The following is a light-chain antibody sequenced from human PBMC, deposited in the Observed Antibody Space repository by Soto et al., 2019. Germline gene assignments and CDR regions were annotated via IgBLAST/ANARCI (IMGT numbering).Light chain of an antibody. CDR3: QVRTNWSIA. CDR2: DAS. J-gene: IGKJ5*01. V-gene: IGKV3-11*01. CDR1: QSVSSY. Sequence: VLTQNPATLSLSPGERATLSCRASQSVSSYLAWYQQKPGQAPRLLIYDASNRATGIPARFSGTGSGTDFTLTINNLEPEDFAVYYCQVRTNWSIAFGRGTLLEVK.